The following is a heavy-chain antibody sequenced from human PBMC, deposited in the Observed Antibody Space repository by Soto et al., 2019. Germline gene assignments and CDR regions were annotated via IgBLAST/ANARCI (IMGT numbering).Heavy chain of an antibody. CDR2: INHSGST. D-gene: IGHD2-2*01. V-gene: IGHV4-34*01. CDR3: ARGRSDIVVVPAALSPFDY. J-gene: IGHJ4*02. Sequence: SETLSLTCAVYGGSFSGYYWSWIRQPPGKGLEWIGEINHSGSTNYKPSLKSRVTISVDTSKNQLSLKLSPVTAADTAVYYCARGRSDIVVVPAALSPFDYWGQGTLVTVSS. CDR1: GGSFSGYY.